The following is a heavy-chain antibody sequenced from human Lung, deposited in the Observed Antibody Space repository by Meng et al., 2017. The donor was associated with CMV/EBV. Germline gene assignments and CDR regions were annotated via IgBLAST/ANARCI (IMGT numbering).Heavy chain of an antibody. V-gene: IGHV1-2*02. CDR1: GYTFTGYY. J-gene: IGHJ4*02. CDR2: IDPNSGGT. D-gene: IGHD3-3*01. Sequence: ASVKVSCKSSGYTFTGYYMHWVRQAPGQGLEWMGWIDPNSGGTNYAQKFQGRVTMTRDTSINTAYMELSRLRSDDTAVYYCSRDLVTIFGVVGTFGYWGQGTXVTVSS. CDR3: SRDLVTIFGVVGTFGY.